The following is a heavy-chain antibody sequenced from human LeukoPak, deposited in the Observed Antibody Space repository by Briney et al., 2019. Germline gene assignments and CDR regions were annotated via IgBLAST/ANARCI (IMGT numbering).Heavy chain of an antibody. Sequence: SETLSLTCTVSGGSISSYYWSWIRQPPGKGLEWIGYIYYSGSTNYNPSLKSRVTISVDTSKYQFSLKLSSVTAADTAVYYCARRGSRQLPTPFDYWGQGALVTVSS. CDR1: GGSISSYY. J-gene: IGHJ4*02. V-gene: IGHV4-59*08. CDR3: ARRGSRQLPTPFDY. D-gene: IGHD6-13*01. CDR2: IYYSGST.